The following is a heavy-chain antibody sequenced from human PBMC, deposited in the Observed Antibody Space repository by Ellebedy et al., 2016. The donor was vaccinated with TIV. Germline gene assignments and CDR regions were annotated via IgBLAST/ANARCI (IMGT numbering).Heavy chain of an antibody. J-gene: IGHJ4*02. Sequence: PGGSLRLSCAASGFPFSSFWMSWVCQAPGKGLEWVANTKEDGSEKYYVDSVRGRFTISRDNTKRSLFLQMNSLRDEDTALYYCARGFMPDYWGQGTLVTVSS. D-gene: IGHD2-2*01. V-gene: IGHV3-7*01. CDR2: TKEDGSEK. CDR3: ARGFMPDY. CDR1: GFPFSSFW.